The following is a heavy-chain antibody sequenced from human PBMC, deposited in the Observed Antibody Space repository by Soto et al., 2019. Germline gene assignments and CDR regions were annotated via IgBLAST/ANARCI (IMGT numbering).Heavy chain of an antibody. Sequence: QVNLVQSGAEVRKPGASVKVSCKGSGYTFTSYGIAWVRQPPGQGLEWMGWISAHNDNTNYAQKVQGRVTVTRDTSTSTAYMELRNLRSDDTAVYYCARGRYGDYWGQGALVTVSS. V-gene: IGHV1-18*01. CDR2: ISAHNDNT. J-gene: IGHJ4*02. D-gene: IGHD1-1*01. CDR1: GYTFTSYG. CDR3: ARGRYGDY.